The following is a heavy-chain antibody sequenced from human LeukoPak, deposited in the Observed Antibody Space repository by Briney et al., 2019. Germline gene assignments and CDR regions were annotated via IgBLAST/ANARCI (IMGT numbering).Heavy chain of an antibody. D-gene: IGHD3-16*01. Sequence: GGSLRLSCVASGFTFSNYWMHWVRQAPGKGLMWAARISYDGSSADHAASVKGRFTISRDNDKNTLYLQMNSLRVEDTGVYYCARRRTIGDYDYWGQGTLVTVSS. J-gene: IGHJ4*02. CDR2: ISYDGSSA. CDR1: GFTFSNYW. V-gene: IGHV3-74*01. CDR3: ARRRTIGDYDY.